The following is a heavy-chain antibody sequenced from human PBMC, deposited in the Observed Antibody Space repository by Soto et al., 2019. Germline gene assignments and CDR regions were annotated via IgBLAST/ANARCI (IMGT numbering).Heavy chain of an antibody. Sequence: QVQLVRSGAEVKKPGASVKVSCKASGYTFTSYGISWVRQAPGQGLEWMGWISAYNGNTKYAQKLQGRITMTTDTSTSTAYMELRSLRSDDTAVYYCARVGDFGYYDYVWGNYRYAYFDYWGQGTLVTISS. CDR1: GYTFTSYG. D-gene: IGHD3-16*02. J-gene: IGHJ4*02. CDR3: ARVGDFGYYDYVWGNYRYAYFDY. V-gene: IGHV1-18*01. CDR2: ISAYNGNT.